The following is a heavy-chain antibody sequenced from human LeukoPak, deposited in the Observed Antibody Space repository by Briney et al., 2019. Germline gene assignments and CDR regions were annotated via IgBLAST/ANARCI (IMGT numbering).Heavy chain of an antibody. CDR2: INPNSGGT. CDR3: ARPRSVITDAFDI. Sequence: ASVKVSCKASGYTFTDYYIHWVRQAPGQGLEWMGWINPNSGGTNYAQKFQGRVTMTRDTSISTAYLQWSSLKASDSAMYYCARPRSVITDAFDIWGQGTMVTVSS. CDR1: GYTFTDYY. V-gene: IGHV1-2*02. D-gene: IGHD3-22*01. J-gene: IGHJ3*02.